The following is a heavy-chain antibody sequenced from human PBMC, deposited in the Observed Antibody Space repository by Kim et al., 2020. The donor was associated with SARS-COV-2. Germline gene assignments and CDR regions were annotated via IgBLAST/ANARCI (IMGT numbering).Heavy chain of an antibody. V-gene: IGHV3-30*18. Sequence: GGSLRLSCAASGFTFSSYGMHWVRQAPGKGLEWVAVISYDGSNKYYADSVKGRFTISRDNSKNTLYLQMNSLRAEDTAVYYCAKDLGYSYGRYYYYGMDVWGQGTTVTVSS. CDR2: ISYDGSNK. CDR3: AKDLGYSYGRYYYYGMDV. CDR1: GFTFSSYG. D-gene: IGHD5-18*01. J-gene: IGHJ6*02.